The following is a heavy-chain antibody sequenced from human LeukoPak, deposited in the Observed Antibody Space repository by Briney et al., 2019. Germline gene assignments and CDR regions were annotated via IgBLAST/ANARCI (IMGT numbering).Heavy chain of an antibody. Sequence: ASVKVSCKASGYTFTSYDINWVRQATGQGLEWMGWMNPNSGNTGYAQKFQGRVTMTRNTSISTAYMELSRLRSDDTAVYYCARELAKLRAFDIWGQGTMVTVSS. CDR2: MNPNSGNT. CDR1: GYTFTSYD. J-gene: IGHJ3*02. CDR3: ARELAKLRAFDI. V-gene: IGHV1-8*01. D-gene: IGHD3-3*02.